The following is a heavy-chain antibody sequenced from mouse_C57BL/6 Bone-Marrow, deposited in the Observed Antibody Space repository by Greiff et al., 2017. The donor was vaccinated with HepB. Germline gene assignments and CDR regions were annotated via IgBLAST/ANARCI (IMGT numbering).Heavy chain of an antibody. CDR3: ARRALITTVVPDWYFDV. Sequence: QVTLKECGPGILQSSQTLSLTCSFSGFSLSTSGMGVSWIRQPSGKGLEWLAHIYWDDDKRYNPSLKSRLTISKDTSRNQVFLKITSVDTADTATYYCARRALITTVVPDWYFDVWGTGTTVTVSS. J-gene: IGHJ1*03. V-gene: IGHV8-12*01. CDR1: GFSLSTSGMG. CDR2: IYWDDDK. D-gene: IGHD1-1*01.